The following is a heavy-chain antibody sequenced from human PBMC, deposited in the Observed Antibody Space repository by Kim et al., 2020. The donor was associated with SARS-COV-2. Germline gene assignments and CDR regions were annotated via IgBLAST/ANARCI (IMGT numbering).Heavy chain of an antibody. D-gene: IGHD2-21*02. Sequence: GGSLRLSCAASRFSFSDSWMGWVRQAPGKGLEWVANIKPDGSDTYYVDSMEGRISISRDNAKRSLYLQLSGLRAEDTALYYCARWGVTAGLDTWGRGTL. CDR1: RFSFSDSW. J-gene: IGHJ5*02. V-gene: IGHV3-7*05. CDR2: IKPDGSDT. CDR3: ARWGVTAGLDT.